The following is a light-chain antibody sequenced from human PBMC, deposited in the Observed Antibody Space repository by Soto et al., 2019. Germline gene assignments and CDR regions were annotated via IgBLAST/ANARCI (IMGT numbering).Light chain of an antibody. CDR1: QSVLYSSNNKNY. CDR2: WAS. Sequence: DIVMTQSPDSLAVSLGERATINCKSSQSVLYSSNNKNYLAWYQQKPGQPPKLLIYWASTRESGVPDRFSGSGSGPDFTLTISSLQAEDVAVYYCQQYYSTPLTFGGGTKVAIK. V-gene: IGKV4-1*01. J-gene: IGKJ4*01. CDR3: QQYYSTPLT.